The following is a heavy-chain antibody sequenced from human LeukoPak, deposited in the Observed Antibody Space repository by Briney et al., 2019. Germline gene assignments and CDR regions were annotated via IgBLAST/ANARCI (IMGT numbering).Heavy chain of an antibody. V-gene: IGHV3-21*01. CDR2: ISSSSSYI. Sequence: PGGSLRLSCAASGFTFSSYSMNWVRQAPGKGLGWVSSISSSSSYIYYADSVKGRFTISRDNAKNSLYLQMNSLRAEDTAVYYCARVWDSSGYSEDAFDIWGQGTMVTVSS. D-gene: IGHD3-22*01. J-gene: IGHJ3*02. CDR3: ARVWDSSGYSEDAFDI. CDR1: GFTFSSYS.